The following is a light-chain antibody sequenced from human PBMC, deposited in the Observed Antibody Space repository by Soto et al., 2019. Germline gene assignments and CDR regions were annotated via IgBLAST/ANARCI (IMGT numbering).Light chain of an antibody. CDR1: HSISGNY. CDR2: GAP. CDR3: QQYVISVT. V-gene: IGKV3-20*01. J-gene: IGKJ5*01. Sequence: EIVLTQSPGTLSLSPGERATLSCRASHSISGNYLAWYQQKPGQAPRLLIYGAPNRATGIPERFSGSGSGTDLTLTIGRLEPQDSAMYYCQQYVISVTFGQGTRLEIK.